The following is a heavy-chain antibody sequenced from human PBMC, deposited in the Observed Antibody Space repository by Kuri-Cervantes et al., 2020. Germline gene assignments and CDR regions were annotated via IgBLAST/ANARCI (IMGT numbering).Heavy chain of an antibody. V-gene: IGHV3-74*01. D-gene: IGHD1-26*01. CDR2: INSDGSST. Sequence: GESLKISCAASGFTFSSYWMHWVRQAPGKGLVWVSRINSDGSSTSYADSVKGRFTISRDNAKNTLYLQMNSLRAEDTAVYYCARVELSPYYYYYYGMDVWGQGTTVTVSS. J-gene: IGHJ6*02. CDR1: GFTFSSYW. CDR3: ARVELSPYYYYYYGMDV.